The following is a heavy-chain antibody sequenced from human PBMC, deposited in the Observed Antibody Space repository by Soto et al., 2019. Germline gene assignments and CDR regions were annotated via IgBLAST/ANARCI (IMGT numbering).Heavy chain of an antibody. Sequence: SPTHSLTGVISGERVCSNLASWSWIKNSPSRGLEWLGRTYYRSKWYSYYGQSVKSRITINPDTSKNQFSLHLSSVTPEDMAVYYCARVQHPAYFDYWGQGTPVTVSS. CDR3: ARVQHPAYFDY. J-gene: IGHJ4*02. CDR1: GERVCSNLAS. V-gene: IGHV6-1*01. CDR2: TYYRSKWYS.